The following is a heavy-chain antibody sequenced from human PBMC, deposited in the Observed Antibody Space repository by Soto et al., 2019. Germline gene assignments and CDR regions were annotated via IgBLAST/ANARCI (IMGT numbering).Heavy chain of an antibody. CDR2: IYYSGST. D-gene: IGHD2-15*01. J-gene: IGHJ4*02. V-gene: IGHV4-39*01. Sequence: QLQLQESGPGLVKPSETLSLTCTVSGGSISSSSYYWGWIRQPPGKGLEWIGSIYYSGSTYYNPSLKSRVTISVDTSKNQFSLKLSSVTAADTAVYYCASLPNYCSGGSCYSDRVYWGQGTLVTVSS. CDR1: GGSISSSSYY. CDR3: ASLPNYCSGGSCYSDRVY.